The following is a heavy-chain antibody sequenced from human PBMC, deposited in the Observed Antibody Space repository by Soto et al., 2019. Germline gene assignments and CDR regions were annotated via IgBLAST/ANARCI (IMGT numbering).Heavy chain of an antibody. CDR1: GGSISSPNFY. Sequence: SETLSLTCTVSGGSISSPNFYWSWIRQHPGKGLEWIGHIYYNGTTYYNPTLKSRVSISVDTSKNQFSLKLSSVTAADTAVYYCARRYGSAFDIWGQGTMVTVSS. J-gene: IGHJ3*02. CDR2: IYYNGTT. V-gene: IGHV4-31*03. D-gene: IGHD3-10*01. CDR3: ARRYGSAFDI.